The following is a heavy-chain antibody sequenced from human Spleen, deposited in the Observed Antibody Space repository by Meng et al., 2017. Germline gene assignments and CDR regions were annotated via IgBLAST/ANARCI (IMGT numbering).Heavy chain of an antibody. D-gene: IGHD3-10*01. V-gene: IGHV1-2*06. CDR2: INPNSGVS. CDR1: GYTFPDYW. J-gene: IGHJ5*02. Sequence: ASVKVSCKASGYTFPDYWLHWVRRAPGQGLEWMGRINPNSGVSLYAQNFQGRVTMARDTSINTAYMELSRLRSDDTAVYFCATVGVSMFRGGDLDNYFDPWGQGTLVTVSS. CDR3: ATVGVSMFRGGDLDNYFDP.